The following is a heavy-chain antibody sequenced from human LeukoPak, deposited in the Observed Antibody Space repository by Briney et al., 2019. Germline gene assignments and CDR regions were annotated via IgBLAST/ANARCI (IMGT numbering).Heavy chain of an antibody. D-gene: IGHD7-27*01. J-gene: IGHJ6*02. Sequence: GGSLRLSCSASGFNLNDYAMNWVRQAPGKGREWVSYISKASSTMYYADSVRGRFTISRDNVKNSLFLDTKSLRDDDTAVYFCARDENWGSSYYYHGLDVWGQGTTVTVSS. V-gene: IGHV3-48*02. CDR1: GFNLNDYA. CDR2: ISKASSTM. CDR3: ARDENWGSSYYYHGLDV.